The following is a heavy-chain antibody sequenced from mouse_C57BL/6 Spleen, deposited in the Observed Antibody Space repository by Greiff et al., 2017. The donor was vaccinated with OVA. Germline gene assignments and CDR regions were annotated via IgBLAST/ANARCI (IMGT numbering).Heavy chain of an antibody. CDR2: ISSGSSTI. V-gene: IGHV5-17*01. CDR3: AREGTGTVDY. CDR1: GFTFSDYG. D-gene: IGHD4-1*01. Sequence: EVMLVESGGGLVKPGGSLKLSCAASGFTFSDYGMHWVRQAPEKGLEWVAYISSGSSTIYSADTVKGRFTISRDNAKNTLFLQMTSLRSEDTAMYYCAREGTGTVDYWGQGTTLTVSS. J-gene: IGHJ2*01.